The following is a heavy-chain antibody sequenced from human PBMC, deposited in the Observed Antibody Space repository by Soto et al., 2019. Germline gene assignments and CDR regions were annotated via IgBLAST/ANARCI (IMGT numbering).Heavy chain of an antibody. V-gene: IGHV1-46*03. J-gene: IGHJ4*02. CDR3: SRVDPGETSPFDH. Sequence: QVQLVQSGAEVKKPGASVKVSCKASGYIFTSYYIHWVRQAPGQGLEWMGWINPFDGSRMFAQSFQGRVTMTRDTSTSTVCMEVSSRRSEDTAVYYCSRVDPGETSPFDHWGQGTLVTVSS. D-gene: IGHD3-10*01. CDR2: INPFDGSR. CDR1: GYIFTSYY.